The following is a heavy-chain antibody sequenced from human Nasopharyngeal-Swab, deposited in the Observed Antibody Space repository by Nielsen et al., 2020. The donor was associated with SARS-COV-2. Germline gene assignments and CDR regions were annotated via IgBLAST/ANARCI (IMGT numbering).Heavy chain of an antibody. D-gene: IGHD3-3*01. CDR3: AKALYDFWYYYGMDV. J-gene: IGHJ6*02. CDR2: ISGSGGST. V-gene: IGHV3-23*01. Sequence: GGSLRLSCAASGFTFSSYAISWVRQAPGKGLEWVSAISGSGGSTYYADSVKGRFTISRDNSKNTLYLQMNSLRAEDTAVYYCAKALYDFWYYYGMDVWGQGTTVTVSS. CDR1: GFTFSSYA.